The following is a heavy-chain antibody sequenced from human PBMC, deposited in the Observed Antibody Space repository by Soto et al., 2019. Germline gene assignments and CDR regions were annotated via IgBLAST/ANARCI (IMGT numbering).Heavy chain of an antibody. CDR3: AGGGGSLNPGFDL. D-gene: IGHD3-16*01. V-gene: IGHV3-33*01. CDR1: GFTFSSYG. Sequence: PGGSLRLSCAASGFTFSSYGMHWVRQAPGKGLEWVAVIWYDGSNKYYADSVKGRFTISRDNSRNTLYLQMNSLRTDDTAVYYGAGGGGSLNPGFDLWGQGTLVTVSS. J-gene: IGHJ4*02. CDR2: IWYDGSNK.